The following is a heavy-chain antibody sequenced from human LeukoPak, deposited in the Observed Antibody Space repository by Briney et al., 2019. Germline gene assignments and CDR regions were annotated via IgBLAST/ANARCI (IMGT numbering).Heavy chain of an antibody. CDR1: GFTFGDYA. CDR3: TRLSLDSSGYYYPDY. CDR2: IRNAPYGGTT. D-gene: IGHD3-22*01. Sequence: GGSLRLSCTASGFTFGDYAMRWVRQAPGKGLEWVGFIRNAPYGGTTEYAASVKGRFTISRDDSKGIAYLQMNSQKTEDTAVYYCTRLSLDSSGYYYPDYWGQGTLVTVSS. J-gene: IGHJ4*02. V-gene: IGHV3-49*04.